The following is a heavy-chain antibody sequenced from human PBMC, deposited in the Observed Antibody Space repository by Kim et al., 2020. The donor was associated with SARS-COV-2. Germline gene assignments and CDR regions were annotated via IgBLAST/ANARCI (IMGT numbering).Heavy chain of an antibody. Sequence: YADFVKGRVTVARDSAKNTMYLKMNSLRAEDTAVYYCGRDLSMILEPIDNWGQGTLVTVSS. V-gene: IGHV3-74*01. D-gene: IGHD3-22*01. J-gene: IGHJ4*02. CDR3: GRDLSMILEPIDN.